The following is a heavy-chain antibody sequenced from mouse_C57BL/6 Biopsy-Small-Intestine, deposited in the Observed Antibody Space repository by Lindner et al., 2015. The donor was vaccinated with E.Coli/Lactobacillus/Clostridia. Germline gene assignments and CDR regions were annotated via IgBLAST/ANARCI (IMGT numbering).Heavy chain of an antibody. CDR2: IHPGYPIT. D-gene: IGHD6-1*01. J-gene: IGHJ4*01. CDR1: GFTFTSYA. Sequence: SVKVSCKASGFTFTSYAMHWVRQAPGQRLEWMGWIHPGYPITKYSQNFQGRVTITRDTSASTAYMELTSLRSEDTAVYYCARDSAPDYWGQGTLVTVSS. V-gene: IGHV1-14*01. CDR3: ARDSAPDY.